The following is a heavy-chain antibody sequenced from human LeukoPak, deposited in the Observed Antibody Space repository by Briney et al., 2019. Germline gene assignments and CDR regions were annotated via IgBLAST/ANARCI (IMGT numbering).Heavy chain of an antibody. CDR1: GFTFSSYA. J-gene: IGHJ6*04. Sequence: GGSLRLSCAASGFTFSSYAMPWVRQAPGKGLEWVAVISYDGSNKYYADSVKGRFTISRDNSKNTLYLQMNSLRAEDTAVYYCARDQGPLDVWGKGTTVTVSS. V-gene: IGHV3-30-3*01. CDR3: ARDQGPLDV. CDR2: ISYDGSNK.